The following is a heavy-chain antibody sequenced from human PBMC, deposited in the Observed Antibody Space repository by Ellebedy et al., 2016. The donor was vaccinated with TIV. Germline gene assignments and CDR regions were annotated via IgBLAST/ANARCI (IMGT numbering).Heavy chain of an antibody. Sequence: SETLSLXXAVYGGSFSGYYWNWIRQPPGQGLEWIGEINRGGSSNYNPSLKSRVTMSVDTSKNQFSLKLTSVTAADTAVYYCARGLRFGEFDYWGQGTLVTVSS. CDR3: ARGLRFGEFDY. CDR2: INRGGSS. V-gene: IGHV4-34*01. J-gene: IGHJ4*02. CDR1: GGSFSGYY. D-gene: IGHD3-10*01.